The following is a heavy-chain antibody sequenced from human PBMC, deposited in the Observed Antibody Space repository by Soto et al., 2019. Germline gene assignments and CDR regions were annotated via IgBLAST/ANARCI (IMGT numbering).Heavy chain of an antibody. V-gene: IGHV1-69*02. CDR2: VIPNLGDT. D-gene: IGHD2-2*01. J-gene: IGHJ4*02. Sequence: GASVKVSCKASGGTLSSYTFSWVRQAPGQGLKWMGRVIPNLGDTNYAQKFQGRITIVVDTSTSTVYMELNSLRSEDTAVYYCANDIIVIPGAKGLDYWGQGALVTVSS. CDR1: GGTLSSYT. CDR3: ANDIIVIPGAKGLDY.